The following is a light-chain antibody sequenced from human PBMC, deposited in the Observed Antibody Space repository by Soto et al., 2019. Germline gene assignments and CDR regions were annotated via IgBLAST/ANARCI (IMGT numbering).Light chain of an antibody. CDR2: DAS. CDR3: QQYNSYSPLT. Sequence: DIPMTQSPSTLSASVGDRVTITCRASQSITNWLAWYQQKPGKAPKLLVYDASSLESGVPSRFSGSGSGTEFTLTISSLQPDDFATYYCQQYNSYSPLTCGPGTKVDIK. J-gene: IGKJ3*01. V-gene: IGKV1-5*01. CDR1: QSITNW.